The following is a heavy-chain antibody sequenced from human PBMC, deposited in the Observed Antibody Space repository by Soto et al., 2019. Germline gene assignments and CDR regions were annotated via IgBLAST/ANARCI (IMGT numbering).Heavy chain of an antibody. CDR3: ARSQGSSTSLEIYYYYYYGMDV. CDR2: IIPIPGTA. CDR1: GGTFGSYA. Sequence: QVQLVQSGAEVKKPGSSVKVSCKASGGTFGSYALSWVRQAPGQGLAWMGGIIPIPGTANYAQKFQGRVTIAADESTSTAYMELSSLRSEDTAVYYCARSQGSSTSLEIYYYYYYGMDVGGQGTTVTVSS. J-gene: IGHJ6*02. D-gene: IGHD2-2*01. V-gene: IGHV1-69*01.